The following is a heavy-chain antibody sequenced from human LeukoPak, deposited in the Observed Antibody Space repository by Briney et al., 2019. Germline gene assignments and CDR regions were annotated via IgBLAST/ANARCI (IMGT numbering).Heavy chain of an antibody. CDR2: IYYSGST. V-gene: IGHV4-31*03. CDR1: GGSISSGGYY. Sequence: SQTLSLTCTVSGGSISSGGYYWSWIRQHPGKGLEWIGYIYYSGSTYYNPSLKSRVTISVDTSKNQFSLKLSSVTAGDTAVYYCAREPPEMATLDYWGQGTLVTVSS. J-gene: IGHJ4*02. CDR3: AREPPEMATLDY. D-gene: IGHD5-24*01.